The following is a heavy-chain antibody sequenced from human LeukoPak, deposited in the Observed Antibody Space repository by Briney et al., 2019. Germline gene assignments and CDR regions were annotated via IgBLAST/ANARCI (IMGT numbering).Heavy chain of an antibody. J-gene: IGHJ4*02. V-gene: IGHV4-39*07. CDR2: IYYSGSA. D-gene: IGHD3-22*01. CDR1: GGSISSSSYY. Sequence: SETLSLTCTVSGGSISSSSYYWGWIRQPPGKGLEWIGSIYYSGSAYYNPSLTGRVTISIDTSKKQFSLKLSSVTAADTAVYYCARENYYNTSGVTDYWGQGILVTVSS. CDR3: ARENYYNTSGVTDY.